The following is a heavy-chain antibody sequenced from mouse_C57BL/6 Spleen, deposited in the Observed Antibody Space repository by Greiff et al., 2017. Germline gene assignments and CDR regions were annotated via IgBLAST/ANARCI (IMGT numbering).Heavy chain of an antibody. D-gene: IGHD3-1*01. V-gene: IGHV1-55*01. J-gene: IGHJ4*01. CDR1: GYTFTSYW. CDR2: IYPGSGST. Sequence: VQLQQPGAELVKPGASVKMSCKASGYTFTSYWITWVKQRPGQGLEWIGDIYPGSGSTNYNEKFKGKATLTVDTSSSTAYMQLSSLTSEDSAVYYCARSGYYYAMDYWGQGTSVTVSS. CDR3: ARSGYYYAMDY.